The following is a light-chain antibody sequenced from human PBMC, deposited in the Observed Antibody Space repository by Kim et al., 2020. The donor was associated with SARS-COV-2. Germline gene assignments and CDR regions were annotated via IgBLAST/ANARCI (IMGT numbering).Light chain of an antibody. V-gene: IGKV1-16*02. Sequence: DIQMTQSPSSLSASVGDRVTITCRASQDINNYLAWFQQKPGEAPKSLIYAASSLLSGVPSKFSGNGSGTDFTLTISSLQPEDFTTYYCQHYYTHPLTFGGGTKVDI. CDR2: AAS. J-gene: IGKJ4*01. CDR1: QDINNY. CDR3: QHYYTHPLT.